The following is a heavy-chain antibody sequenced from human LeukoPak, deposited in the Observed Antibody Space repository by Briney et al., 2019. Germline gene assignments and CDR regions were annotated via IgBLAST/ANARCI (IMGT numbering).Heavy chain of an antibody. V-gene: IGHV3-30*02. D-gene: IGHD6-19*01. CDR2: IRDDGSNK. CDR1: GFMFIEYG. J-gene: IGHJ4*02. CDR3: AKDWGGRGCCGDYFDY. Sequence: PGGSLRLSCAASGFMFIEYGMHWVRQAPGKGLEWVAFIRDDGSNKLYAESVKGRFTISRDNSKNTVSLQMNSLRSGDTAVYYCAKDWGGRGCCGDYFDYWAREAWSPSLQ.